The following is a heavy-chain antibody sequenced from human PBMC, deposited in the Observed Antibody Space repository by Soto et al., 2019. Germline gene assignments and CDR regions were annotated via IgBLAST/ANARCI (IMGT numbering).Heavy chain of an antibody. V-gene: IGHV4-59*01. J-gene: IGHJ6*02. CDR1: GGSFSSYY. Sequence: SETLSLTCTVSGGSFSSYYWSWVRQPPGKGLEWIGYIYYIGSPNYNPSLKSRVYISVDTSKNQFSLKRSSVTAADTAVYFCARMWGGDYGGNWGYHYYGMDVWGQGTTVTVSS. CDR3: ARMWGGDYGGNWGYHYYGMDV. CDR2: IYYIGSP. D-gene: IGHD4-17*01.